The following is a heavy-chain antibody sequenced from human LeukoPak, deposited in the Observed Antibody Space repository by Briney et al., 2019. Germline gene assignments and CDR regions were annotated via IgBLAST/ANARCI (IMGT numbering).Heavy chain of an antibody. J-gene: IGHJ4*02. CDR1: GGTFSSYA. Sequence: GASVKVSCKASGGTFSSYAISWVRQAPGQGIEWMGRIIPILGIANYAQKFQGRVTITADKSTSTAYMELSSLRSEDTAVYYCARLQGEMATIRVVDYWGQGTLVTVSS. V-gene: IGHV1-69*04. CDR2: IIPILGIA. CDR3: ARLQGEMATIRVVDY. D-gene: IGHD5-24*01.